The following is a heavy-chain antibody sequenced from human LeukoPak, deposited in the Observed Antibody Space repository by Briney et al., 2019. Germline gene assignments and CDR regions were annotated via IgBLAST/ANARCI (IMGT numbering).Heavy chain of an antibody. CDR2: IKSKNDRGTT. V-gene: IGHV3-15*01. CDR1: GFTLCNPQ. Sequence: GGPLRLSCAVSGFTLCNPQMSWPRQAPGEGREWVGRIKSKNDRGTTHYAAPVKGSFTISRDDSKNTPYLQINRLKTEDTAVYFCNTEGEYYYGSGGYYTYDYWGQGTLVTVSS. CDR3: NTEGEYYYGSGGYYTYDY. J-gene: IGHJ4*02. D-gene: IGHD3-10*01.